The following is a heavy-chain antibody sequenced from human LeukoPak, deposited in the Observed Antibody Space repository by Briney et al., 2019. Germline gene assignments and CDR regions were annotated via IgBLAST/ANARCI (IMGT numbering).Heavy chain of an antibody. V-gene: IGHV3-23*01. D-gene: IGHD3-3*01. J-gene: IGHJ4*02. CDR1: GFTFSSYA. CDR3: AKDLIRDDS. CDR2: ISGSGGST. Sequence: GGSLRLSCAASGFTFSSYAMSWVRQTPGKGLEWVSAISGSGGSTYYADSVKGRFTISRDNSKNTLYLQMNSLRAGDTALYYCAKDLIRDDSWGQGTLVTVSS.